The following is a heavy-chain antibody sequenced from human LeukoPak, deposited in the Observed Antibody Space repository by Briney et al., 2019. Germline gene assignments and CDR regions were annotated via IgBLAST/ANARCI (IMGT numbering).Heavy chain of an antibody. Sequence: ASVKVSCKASGGTFSSYAISWVRQAPGQGLEWMGGIIPIFGTANYAQKFQGRVTMTRDMSTSTVYMELSSLRSEDTAVYYCARDASSRSYFDYWGQGTLVTVSS. V-gene: IGHV1-69*05. CDR2: IIPIFGTA. CDR3: ARDASSRSYFDY. D-gene: IGHD2/OR15-2a*01. J-gene: IGHJ4*02. CDR1: GGTFSSYA.